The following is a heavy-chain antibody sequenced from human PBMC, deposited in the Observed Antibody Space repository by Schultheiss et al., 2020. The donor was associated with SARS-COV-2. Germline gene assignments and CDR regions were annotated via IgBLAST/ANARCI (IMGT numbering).Heavy chain of an antibody. D-gene: IGHD2-15*01. Sequence: SETLSLTCAVSGGSVSSGSYYWSWIRQPPGKGLEWIGYIYYSGSTNYNPSLKSRVTISVDTSKNQFSLKLSSVTAADTAVYYCARGYCSGGSCSDFDYWGQGTLVTVFS. V-gene: IGHV4-61*01. J-gene: IGHJ4*02. CDR1: GGSVSSGSYY. CDR3: ARGYCSGGSCSDFDY. CDR2: IYYSGST.